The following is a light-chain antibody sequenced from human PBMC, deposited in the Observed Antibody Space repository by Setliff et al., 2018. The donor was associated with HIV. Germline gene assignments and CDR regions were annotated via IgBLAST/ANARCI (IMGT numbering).Light chain of an antibody. Sequence: QSALTQPRSVSGSPGQSVTISCAGTNSNVGGYDYVSWYQQHPGKAPRLIIYDVSKRPSGVPDRFSGSTSANTASLPISGLQPEDEADYYCSSYTGTYFLLFGGGTKVTVL. CDR3: SSYTGTYFLL. V-gene: IGLV2-11*01. CDR1: NSNVGGYDY. CDR2: DVS. J-gene: IGLJ2*01.